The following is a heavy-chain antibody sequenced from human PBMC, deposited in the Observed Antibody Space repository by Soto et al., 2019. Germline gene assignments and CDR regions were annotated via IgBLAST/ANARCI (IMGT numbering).Heavy chain of an antibody. CDR1: GFTFSSYA. V-gene: IGHV3-30-3*01. D-gene: IGHD4-17*01. Sequence: QVQLVESGGGVVQPGRSLRLSCAASGFTFSSYAMHWVRQAPGKGLEWVAVISYDGSNKYYADSVKGRFTISRDNSKNTLYLQMNSLRAEDTAVYYCASESSTVATGPTFDYWGQGTLVTVSS. J-gene: IGHJ4*02. CDR3: ASESSTVATGPTFDY. CDR2: ISYDGSNK.